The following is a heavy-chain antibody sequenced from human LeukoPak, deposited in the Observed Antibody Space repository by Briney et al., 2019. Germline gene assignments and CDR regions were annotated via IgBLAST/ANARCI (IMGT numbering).Heavy chain of an antibody. D-gene: IGHD2-2*02. CDR2: ISSSSSTI. V-gene: IGHV3-48*03. Sequence: PGGSLRLSCAASGFTFSSYEMNWVRQAPGKGLEWVSYISSSSSTIYYADSVKGRFTISRDNAKNSLYLQMNSLRAEDTALYYCARVGGQIPFSYYYYYYMDVWGKGTTVTVSS. J-gene: IGHJ6*03. CDR1: GFTFSSYE. CDR3: ARVGGQIPFSYYYYYYMDV.